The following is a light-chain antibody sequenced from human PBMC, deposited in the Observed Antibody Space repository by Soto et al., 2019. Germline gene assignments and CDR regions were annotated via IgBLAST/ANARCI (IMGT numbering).Light chain of an antibody. CDR2: GAS. Sequence: EIVLTQSPGTLSLSPGEGATLSCRASQSVTNSYLAWYQQKPGQAPRLLMYGASSRATGIPDRFSGSGSGTDFTLSINRLEPEDFAVYYCQQYGSSPFTFGPGTKVDVK. CDR1: QSVTNSY. J-gene: IGKJ3*01. CDR3: QQYGSSPFT. V-gene: IGKV3-20*01.